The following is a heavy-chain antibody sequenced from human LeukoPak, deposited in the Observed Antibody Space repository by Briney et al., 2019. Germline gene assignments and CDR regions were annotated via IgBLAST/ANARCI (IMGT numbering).Heavy chain of an antibody. V-gene: IGHV3-21*01. CDR2: ISSSSSYI. J-gene: IGHJ5*02. CDR3: ARDSASLWFGELSGWFAP. Sequence: GGSLRLSCAASGFTFSSFWMNRVRQAPGKGLEWVSSISSSSSYIYYADSVKGRFTISRDNAKYSLYLQMNSLRAEDTAVYYCARDSASLWFGELSGWFAPWGQGTLVTVSS. CDR1: GFTFSSFW. D-gene: IGHD3-10*01.